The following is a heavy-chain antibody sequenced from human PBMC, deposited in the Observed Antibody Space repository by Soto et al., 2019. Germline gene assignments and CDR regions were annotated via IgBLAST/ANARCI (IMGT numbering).Heavy chain of an antibody. V-gene: IGHV6-1*01. CDR3: ARGMDEGGYADYYYYYYYMDV. J-gene: IGHJ6*03. Sequence: SPTLSLTCAISGDSVSSNSAAWNWIRQSPSRGLEWLGRTYYRSKWYNDYAVSVKSRITINPDTSKNQFSLQLNSVTPEDTAVYYCARGMDEGGYADYYYYYYYMDVWGKGTTVTVSS. CDR1: GDSVSSNSAA. D-gene: IGHD5-12*01. CDR2: TYYRSKWYN.